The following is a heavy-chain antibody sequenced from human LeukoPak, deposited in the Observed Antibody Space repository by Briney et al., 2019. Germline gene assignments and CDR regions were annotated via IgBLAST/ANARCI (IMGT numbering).Heavy chain of an antibody. CDR2: IYYSGST. CDR1: GGSISSSSYY. Sequence: SETLSLTCTVSGGSISSSSYYWGWIRQPPGKGLEWIGSIYYSGSTYYNPSLKSRVTISVDTSKNQFSLKLSSVTAADTAVYYCASHIVVVPAAYFDYWGQGTLVTVSS. D-gene: IGHD2-2*01. J-gene: IGHJ4*02. V-gene: IGHV4-39*01. CDR3: ASHIVVVPAAYFDY.